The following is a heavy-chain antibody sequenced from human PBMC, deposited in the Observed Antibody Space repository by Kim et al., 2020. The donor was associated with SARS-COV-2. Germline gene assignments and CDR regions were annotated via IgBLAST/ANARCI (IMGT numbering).Heavy chain of an antibody. D-gene: IGHD3-10*01. V-gene: IGHV3-7*03. CDR1: GFTFSSYW. CDR2: IKQDGSEK. CDR3: ARLLWFGRPGAVNWFDP. J-gene: IGHJ5*02. Sequence: GGSLRLSCAASGFTFSSYWMSWVRQAPGKGLEWVANIKQDGSEKYYVDSVKGRFTISRDNAKNSLYLQMNSLRAEDTAVYYCARLLWFGRPGAVNWFDPWGQGTLVTVSS.